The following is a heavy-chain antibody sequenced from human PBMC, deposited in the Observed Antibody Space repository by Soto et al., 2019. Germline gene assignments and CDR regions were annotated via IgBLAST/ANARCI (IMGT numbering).Heavy chain of an antibody. Sequence: EVQLVESGGGWVQPGRSLRLSCAASGFTFDVYAMHWVRQAPGKGLEWVSGINYNSGSVGYADSVKGRFTISRDNAKNSLDLQMNRLRAEETDVYYCAKDISLRGWVYLVVEYWGQGTLVTVSP. CDR3: AKDISLRGWVYLVVEY. CDR2: INYNSGSV. D-gene: IGHD6-13*01. CDR1: GFTFDVYA. V-gene: IGHV3-9*01. J-gene: IGHJ4*02.